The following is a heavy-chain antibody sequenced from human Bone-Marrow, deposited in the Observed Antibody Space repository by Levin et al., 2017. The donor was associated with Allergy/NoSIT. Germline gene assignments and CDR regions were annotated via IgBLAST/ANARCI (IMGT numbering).Heavy chain of an antibody. CDR2: VKRDGTEK. CDR1: GFTFTDVW. D-gene: IGHD5-12*01. V-gene: IGHV3-7*01. CDR3: SRNKWP. Sequence: HPGGSLRLSCIASGFTFTDVWMSWVRQAPGKGPEWVANVKRDGTEKYYLDSVKGRFTISRDNAKNSVYLQMNNLRVEDTAVYYCSRNKWPWGQGTQVTVSS. J-gene: IGHJ4*02.